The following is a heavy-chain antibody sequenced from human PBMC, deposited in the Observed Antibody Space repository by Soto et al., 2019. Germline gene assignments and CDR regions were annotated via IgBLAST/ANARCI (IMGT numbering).Heavy chain of an antibody. D-gene: IGHD6-19*01. V-gene: IGHV4-59*13. Sequence: QLRESGPGLVKPSETLSLTCDVSGASITTYYWSWIRQAPGKGLEWIGNVYHTGSTDYNSYLRSRVTISVDTTKNQFSLNMNSVTAAHTAVYYCAGRLSGSGWTLDSCGPGALGTVSS. CDR2: VYHTGST. CDR3: AGRLSGSGWTLDS. J-gene: IGHJ4*02. CDR1: GASITTYY.